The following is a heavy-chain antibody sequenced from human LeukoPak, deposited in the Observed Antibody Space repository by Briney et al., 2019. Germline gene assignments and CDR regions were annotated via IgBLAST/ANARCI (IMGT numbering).Heavy chain of an antibody. V-gene: IGHV4-59*08. CDR3: ARRDNWNYWFDP. CDR1: GGSISSYY. CDR2: IYYSGST. D-gene: IGHD1-7*01. J-gene: IGHJ5*02. Sequence: PSETLSLTCTVSGGSISSYYWSWIRQPPGKGLEWIGYIYYSGSTNYNPSLKSRVTISVDTSKNQFSLKVSSVTAADTAVYYCARRDNWNYWFDPWGQGTLVTVSS.